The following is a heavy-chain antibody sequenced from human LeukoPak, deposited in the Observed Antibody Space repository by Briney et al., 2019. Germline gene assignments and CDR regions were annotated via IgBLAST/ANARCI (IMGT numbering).Heavy chain of an antibody. CDR3: ARDRYDXIWGSYRRSGAFDI. CDR1: GDSVSSNSAA. V-gene: IGHV6-1*01. D-gene: IGHD3-16*02. CDR2: TYYRSKWYN. J-gene: IGHJ3*02. Sequence: SQTLSLTCAISGDSVSSNSAAWNWIRQSPSRGLEWLGRTYYRSKWYNDYAVSVRSRITINPDTSKNQFSLQLNSVTPEDTAVYYCARDRYDXIWGSYRRSGAFDIWGQGTMVTVSS.